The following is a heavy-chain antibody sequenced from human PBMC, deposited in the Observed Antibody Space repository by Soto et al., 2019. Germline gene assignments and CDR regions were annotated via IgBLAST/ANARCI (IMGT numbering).Heavy chain of an antibody. CDR3: ARAPYYYDSRGYWAY. J-gene: IGHJ4*02. D-gene: IGHD3-22*01. CDR1: GFTFSSYS. Sequence: VQLVESGGGLVKPGGSLRLSCAASGFTFSSYSMNWVRQAPGKGLEWVSSISSSSSYIYYADSVKGRFTISRDNAKNSLYLQMNSLRAEDTAVYYCARAPYYYDSRGYWAYWGQGTLVTVSS. CDR2: ISSSSSYI. V-gene: IGHV3-21*01.